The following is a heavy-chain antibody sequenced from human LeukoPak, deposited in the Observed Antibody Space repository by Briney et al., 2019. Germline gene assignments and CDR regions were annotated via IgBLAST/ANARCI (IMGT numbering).Heavy chain of an antibody. D-gene: IGHD1-26*01. V-gene: IGHV5-51*01. CDR2: IYPGDSDT. J-gene: IGHJ4*02. Sequence: ESLKISCKGSGYSFTSYWIGWVRQMPGKGLEWMGIIYPGDSDTRYSPSFQGQVTISADKSISTAYLQWSSLKASDTAMYYCARQPRNARIVGATYYFDYWGQGTLVTVSS. CDR1: GYSFTSYW. CDR3: ARQPRNARIVGATYYFDY.